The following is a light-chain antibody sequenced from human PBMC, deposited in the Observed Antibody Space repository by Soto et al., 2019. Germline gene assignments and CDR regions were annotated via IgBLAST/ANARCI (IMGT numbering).Light chain of an antibody. V-gene: IGKV3-20*01. CDR2: SAS. Sequence: VLTQSPGTLSLSPGERGTLSCRASQSISSNFVAWYQQKPGQAPRLQIFSASKRATGIPDRFSGSGSGTDIVSSSGCVTDSTPSNSRMETEGVVEYCYQHDGTSLPYTFGQGTKLEIK. CDR3: QHDGTSLPYT. CDR1: QSISSNF. J-gene: IGKJ2*01.